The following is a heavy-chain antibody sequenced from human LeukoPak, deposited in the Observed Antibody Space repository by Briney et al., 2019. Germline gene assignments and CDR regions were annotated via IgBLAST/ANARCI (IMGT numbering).Heavy chain of an antibody. Sequence: GASVKVSCKASGYTFTSYGISWVRQAPGQGLEWMGWISAYNGNTNYAQKLQDRVTMTTDTSTSTAYMELSRLRSDDTAVYYCARAYYYDSSGYYYNYYFDYWGQGTLVTVSS. V-gene: IGHV1-18*01. J-gene: IGHJ4*02. D-gene: IGHD3-22*01. CDR3: ARAYYYDSSGYYYNYYFDY. CDR2: ISAYNGNT. CDR1: GYTFTSYG.